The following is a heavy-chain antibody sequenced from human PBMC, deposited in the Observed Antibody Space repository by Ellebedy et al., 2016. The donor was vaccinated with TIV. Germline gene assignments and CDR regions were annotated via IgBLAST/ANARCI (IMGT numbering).Heavy chain of an antibody. Sequence: SETLSLXXTVSGGSISSSSYYWGWIRQPPGKGLEWIGSIYYSGNTYYNPSLQSRVSISLDTSKNQFSLRLSSVTAADTAVYYCARAGPTVTTLDLDSWGQGTLVTVSS. J-gene: IGHJ4*02. D-gene: IGHD4-17*01. CDR3: ARAGPTVTTLDLDS. V-gene: IGHV4-39*07. CDR2: IYYSGNT. CDR1: GGSISSSSYY.